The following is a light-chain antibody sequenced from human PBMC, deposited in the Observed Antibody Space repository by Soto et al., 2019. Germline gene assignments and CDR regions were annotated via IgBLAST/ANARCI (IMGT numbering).Light chain of an antibody. Sequence: EIVLTQSPGTLSLSPGERATLSCSSSQSVSSNYLAWYQQKPDKAPRLVIYDVSGRATGIPDRFSGSGSGTDFTLTISRLEPEDLAVYYCQQYGRSPTFGQGTKVEIK. CDR2: DVS. CDR1: QSVSSNY. CDR3: QQYGRSPT. V-gene: IGKV3-20*01. J-gene: IGKJ1*01.